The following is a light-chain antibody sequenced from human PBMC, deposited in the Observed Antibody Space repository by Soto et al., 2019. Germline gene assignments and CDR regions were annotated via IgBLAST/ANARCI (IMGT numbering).Light chain of an antibody. CDR2: AAS. Sequence: DVHITQSPSSLSAPVGDSLSLTCRASQTVTSYLNWYQQKPGKAPKLLIYAASTLQSGVPSRFSGSGSGTEFTLTIISLQPEDFAVYYCQQYNKWPRTFGQGTKVDIK. J-gene: IGKJ1*01. CDR1: QTVTSY. V-gene: IGKV1-39*01. CDR3: QQYNKWPRT.